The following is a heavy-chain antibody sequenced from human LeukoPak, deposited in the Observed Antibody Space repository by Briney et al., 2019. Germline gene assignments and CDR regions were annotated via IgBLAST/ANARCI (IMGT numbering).Heavy chain of an antibody. CDR3: ARAGYSSSWLKYNWFDP. CDR2: ISAYNGNT. Sequence: ASVKVSCKASGYTFTSYGISWGRQAPGQGLEWMGWISAYNGNTNYAQKLQGRVTMTTDTSTSTAYMELRSLRSDDTAVYYCARAGYSSSWLKYNWFDPWGQGTLVTVSS. CDR1: GYTFTSYG. J-gene: IGHJ5*02. D-gene: IGHD6-13*01. V-gene: IGHV1-18*01.